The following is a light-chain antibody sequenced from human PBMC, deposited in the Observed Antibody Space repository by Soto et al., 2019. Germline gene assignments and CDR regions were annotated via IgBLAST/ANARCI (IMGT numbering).Light chain of an antibody. CDR1: PSDIGAYNY. CDR3: GSYTISSTLMI. CDR2: DVT. Sequence: QSVLTQPASVSGSPGQSITISCSGTPSDIGAYNYVSWYQHLPDKAPKVIIYDVTNRPSGVSSRFSGSKSGITASLTISGLQAEDEANYYCGSYTISSTLMIFGGGTQLTVL. V-gene: IGLV2-14*03. J-gene: IGLJ2*01.